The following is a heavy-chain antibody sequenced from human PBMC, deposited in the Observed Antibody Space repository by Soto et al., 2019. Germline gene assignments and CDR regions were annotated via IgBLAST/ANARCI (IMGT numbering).Heavy chain of an antibody. CDR3: ATWDTATNFDY. CDR1: GFTFSSYS. D-gene: IGHD5-18*01. Sequence: KPGGSLRLSCAASGFTFSSYSMNWVRQAPGKGLEWVSSISSSSSYIYYADSVKGRFTISRDNAKNSLYLQMNSLRAEDTAVYYCATWDTATNFDYWGQGTLVTVSS. CDR2: ISSSSSYI. J-gene: IGHJ4*02. V-gene: IGHV3-21*01.